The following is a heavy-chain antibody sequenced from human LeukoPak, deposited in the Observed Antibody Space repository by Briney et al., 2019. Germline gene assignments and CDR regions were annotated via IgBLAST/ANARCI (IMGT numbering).Heavy chain of an antibody. J-gene: IGHJ6*03. Sequence: SETLSLTCAVYGGSFSGYYWSWIRQPPGKGLEWIGEINHSGSTNYNPSLKSRVTISVDTSKNQFSLKLSSVTAADTAVYYCARNGPYYGSGMVLYYYYYMDVWGKGTTVTISS. CDR1: GGSFSGYY. CDR2: INHSGST. D-gene: IGHD3-10*01. CDR3: ARNGPYYGSGMVLYYYYYMDV. V-gene: IGHV4-34*01.